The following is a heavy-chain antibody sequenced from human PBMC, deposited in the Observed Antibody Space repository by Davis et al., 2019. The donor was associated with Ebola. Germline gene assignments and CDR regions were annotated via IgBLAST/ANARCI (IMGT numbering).Heavy chain of an antibody. J-gene: IGHJ4*02. CDR2: IIPILGTS. V-gene: IGHV1-69*13. CDR1: GYTFTSYY. Sequence: SVKVSCKASGYTFTSYYMHWVRQAPGQGLEWMAGIIPILGTSNYGQKFQGRVTITADESTSTAYMEVRSLRSEDTAVYYCAVGSYTVGGLLDSWGQGTLVTVSS. CDR3: AVGSYTVGGLLDS. D-gene: IGHD1-26*01.